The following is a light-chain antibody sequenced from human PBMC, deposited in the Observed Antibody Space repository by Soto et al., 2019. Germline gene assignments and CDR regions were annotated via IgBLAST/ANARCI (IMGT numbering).Light chain of an antibody. Sequence: EIVMTQSPATLSVSPGERATLYCRASQSVSSNLAWYQQKPGQAPRLLIYGASTRATGIPARFSGSGSGTEFTLTISSLQSEDFAVYYCQQYYNWPITFGQGTRLRL. CDR2: GAS. CDR3: QQYYNWPIT. J-gene: IGKJ5*01. CDR1: QSVSSN. V-gene: IGKV3-15*01.